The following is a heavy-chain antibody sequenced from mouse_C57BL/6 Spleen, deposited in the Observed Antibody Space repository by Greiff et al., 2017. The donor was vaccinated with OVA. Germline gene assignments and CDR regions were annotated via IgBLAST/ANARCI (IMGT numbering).Heavy chain of an antibody. CDR2: IYPGDGDT. CDR3: ARGANWDYAMDY. J-gene: IGHJ4*01. D-gene: IGHD4-1*01. V-gene: IGHV1-82*01. Sequence: VKLQESGPELVKPGASVKISCKASGYAFSSSWMNWVKQRPGKGLEWIGRIYPGDGDTNYNGKFKGKATLTADKSSSTAYMQLSSLTSEDSAVYFCARGANWDYAMDYWGQGTSVTVSS. CDR1: GYAFSSSW.